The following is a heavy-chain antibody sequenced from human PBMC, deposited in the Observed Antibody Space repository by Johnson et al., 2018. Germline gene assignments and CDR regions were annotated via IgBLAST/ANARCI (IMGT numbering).Heavy chain of an antibody. CDR1: GFTFSSYA. J-gene: IGHJ4*02. CDR2: ISYDGSNK. Sequence: QVQLVQAGGGVVQPGRSLRLSCAASGFTFSSYAMHWVRQAPGKGLEWVAVISYDGSNKYYADSVKGRFTISRDNSKNTLSLQMNSLRAEDTAVYYCARDTAMVFDSWGQGTLVTVSS. CDR3: ARDTAMVFDS. D-gene: IGHD5-18*01. V-gene: IGHV3-30*04.